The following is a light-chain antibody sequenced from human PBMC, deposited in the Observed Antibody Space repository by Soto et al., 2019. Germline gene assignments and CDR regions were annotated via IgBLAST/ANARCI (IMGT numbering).Light chain of an antibody. CDR1: QSVSSN. Sequence: EIVLTQSPATLSLSPGERATLSCRASQSVSSNLAWYQQRLGQAPRLLIYGASTRATGIPARFSGSGAGTEFTLIISSLQSEDFAMYYCQKYKTWPRTCGQGTK. J-gene: IGKJ1*01. CDR3: QKYKTWPRT. V-gene: IGKV3-15*01. CDR2: GAS.